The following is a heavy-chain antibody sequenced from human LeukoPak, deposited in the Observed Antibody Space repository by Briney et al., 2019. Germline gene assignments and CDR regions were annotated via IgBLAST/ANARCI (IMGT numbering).Heavy chain of an antibody. CDR2: IIPILGTA. CDR1: GGTFSSYA. Sequence: GASVKVSCKASGGTFSSYAISWVRQAPGQGLEWMGGIIPILGTANYAQKFQGRVTITTDESTSTAYMELSSLRSEDTAVYYCARSPKLTTVTPFDYWGQGTLVTVSS. D-gene: IGHD4-11*01. J-gene: IGHJ4*02. CDR3: ARSPKLTTVTPFDY. V-gene: IGHV1-69*05.